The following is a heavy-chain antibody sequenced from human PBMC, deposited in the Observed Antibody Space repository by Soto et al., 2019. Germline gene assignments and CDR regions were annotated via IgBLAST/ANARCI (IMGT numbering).Heavy chain of an antibody. J-gene: IGHJ4*02. CDR1: GFTFGDYA. CDR2: ISGSGDST. CDR3: GKERRVSGWFICNN. V-gene: IGHV3-23*01. Sequence: EVQLLESGGGLVKPGGSLRLSCAASGFTFGDYAMSWVRQAPGKGLEWVSAISGSGDSTRHADSVKGRFTISRDNSKNTLYLQMNRLRVDDTAVYYCGKERRVSGWFICNNWGQGTLVTVSS. D-gene: IGHD6-19*01.